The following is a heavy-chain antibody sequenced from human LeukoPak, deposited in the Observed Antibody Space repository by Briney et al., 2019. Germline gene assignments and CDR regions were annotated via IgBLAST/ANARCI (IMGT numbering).Heavy chain of an antibody. V-gene: IGHV4-4*07. CDR2: IYISGST. Sequence: PAETLSLTCTVSGGSISSYYWSWIRQPAGKGLEWIGRIYISGSTNYNPSLKSRVTMSVDTSKNQFSLKLSSVTAADTAVYYCARDRGTWNDDGFDYWGQGTLVTVSS. D-gene: IGHD1-1*01. CDR1: GGSISSYY. J-gene: IGHJ4*02. CDR3: ARDRGTWNDDGFDY.